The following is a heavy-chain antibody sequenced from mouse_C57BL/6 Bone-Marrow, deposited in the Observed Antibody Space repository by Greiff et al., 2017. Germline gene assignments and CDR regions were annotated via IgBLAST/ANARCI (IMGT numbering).Heavy chain of an antibody. V-gene: IGHV1-81*01. CDR1: GYTFTSYG. D-gene: IGHD1-1*01. Sequence: QVQLLQSGAELARPGASVKLSCTASGYTFTSYGISWVKQRTGQGLEWIGAIDPGSGNTYYKEKFKGKATLTADKSSSTEYMKLRSLTSEDAAVYFCARADYDGTFDVWGTGTTVTVSS. J-gene: IGHJ1*03. CDR3: ARADYDGTFDV. CDR2: IDPGSGNT.